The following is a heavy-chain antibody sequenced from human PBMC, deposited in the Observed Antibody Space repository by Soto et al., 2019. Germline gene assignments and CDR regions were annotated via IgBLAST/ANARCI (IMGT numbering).Heavy chain of an antibody. CDR1: GGSISSGGYY. D-gene: IGHD3-16*02. CDR2: IYYSGST. V-gene: IGHV4-31*03. CDR3: ARVRSYDYVWGSYRRDTYFDD. Sequence: PSETLSLTCTVSGGSISSGGYYWSWIRQHPGKGLEWIGYIYYSGSTYYNPSLKSRVTISVDTSKNQFSLKLSSVTAADTAVYYRARVRSYDYVWGSYRRDTYFDDWGQGTLVTVSS. J-gene: IGHJ4*02.